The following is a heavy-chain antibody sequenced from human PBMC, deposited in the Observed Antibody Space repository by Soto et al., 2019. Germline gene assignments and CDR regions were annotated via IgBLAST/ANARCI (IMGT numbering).Heavy chain of an antibody. CDR2: IRNQSYQETT. V-gene: IGHV3-49*04. D-gene: IGHD6-13*01. CDR1: GFPFDDFA. CDR3: AKKGYSSSLAKSAVAGTPYGMDV. J-gene: IGHJ6*02. Sequence: PGGSLRLSCTGSGFPFDDFAINWVRQAPGKGLEWVGLIRNQSYQETTEYAAAVKGRFTISRDTSNGIAYLQMNSLNIEDSAVYYCAKKGYSSSLAKSAVAGTPYGMDVWGQGTTVTVSS.